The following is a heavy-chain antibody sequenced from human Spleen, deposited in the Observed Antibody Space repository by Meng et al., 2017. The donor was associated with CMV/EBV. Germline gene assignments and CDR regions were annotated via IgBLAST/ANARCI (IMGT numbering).Heavy chain of an antibody. J-gene: IGHJ5*02. CDR3: ARQDLVLVPSAMSWFDP. CDR2: IYYSGSA. V-gene: IGHV4-39*01. Sequence: ISGSCFYWAWIRQPPGKGLEWIGNIYYSGSAYYNTSLESRITISVDTSKNQFSLKLNSVTAADTAVYYCARQDLVLVPSAMSWFDPWGQGTLVTVSS. D-gene: IGHD2-2*01. CDR1: ISGSCFY.